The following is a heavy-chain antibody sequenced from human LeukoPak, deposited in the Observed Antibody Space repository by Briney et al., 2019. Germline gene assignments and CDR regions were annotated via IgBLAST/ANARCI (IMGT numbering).Heavy chain of an antibody. CDR3: ARVGVAAITIDY. CDR1: GFTFSSYS. V-gene: IGHV3-21*01. CDR2: ISSSSSYI. J-gene: IGHJ4*02. Sequence: TGGSLRLSCAASGFTFSSYSMNWVRQAPGKGLEWVSSISSSSSYIYYADPVKGRFTISRDNAKNSLYLQMNSLRAEDTAVYYCARVGVAAITIDYWGQGTLVTVSS. D-gene: IGHD2-15*01.